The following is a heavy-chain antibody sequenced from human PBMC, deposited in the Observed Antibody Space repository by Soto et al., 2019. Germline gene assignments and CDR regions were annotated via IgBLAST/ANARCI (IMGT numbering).Heavy chain of an antibody. D-gene: IGHD3-22*01. V-gene: IGHV3-30*18. J-gene: IGHJ5*02. CDR3: AKDRYYDSSGYLFDP. Sequence: QVQLVESGGGVVQPGRSLRLSCAASGFTFSSYGMHWVRQAPGKGLEWVAVISYDGSNKYYADSVKGRFTISRDNSKNTLYLQMNSLRAEDTAVYYCAKDRYYDSSGYLFDPWGQGTLVTVSS. CDR1: GFTFSSYG. CDR2: ISYDGSNK.